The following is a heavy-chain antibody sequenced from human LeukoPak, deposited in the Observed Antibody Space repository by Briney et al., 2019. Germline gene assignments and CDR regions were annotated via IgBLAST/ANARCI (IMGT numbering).Heavy chain of an antibody. CDR2: VRAYKFKT. J-gene: IGHJ4*02. Sequence: SVKVSCKASGYTFTNDGITWVRQAPGQGLKWLGWVRAYKFKTGYEQQLQGRVTMTTDISRSTVYVELRSLKSDDKAVYYCARGWSFERAYYAYWGQGTLVTVSS. V-gene: IGHV1-18*01. CDR3: ARGWSFERAYYAY. D-gene: IGHD3-16*01. CDR1: GYTFTNDG.